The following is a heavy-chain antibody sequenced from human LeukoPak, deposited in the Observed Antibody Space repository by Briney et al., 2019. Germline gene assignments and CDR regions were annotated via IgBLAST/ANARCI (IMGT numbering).Heavy chain of an antibody. CDR3: ARMKQQLVRCNYCYYMDV. Sequence: ASEKVSCKASGYTFTRYGISCVRHTPGQGRVWMGYISAYNGNTHSAQKLQGRVTMTTDTSTSTTYMELRSLRSDDTAVYYCARMKQQLVRCNYCYYMDVWGKGTTVTVSS. CDR2: ISAYNGNT. J-gene: IGHJ6*03. CDR1: GYTFTRYG. D-gene: IGHD6-13*01. V-gene: IGHV1-18*01.